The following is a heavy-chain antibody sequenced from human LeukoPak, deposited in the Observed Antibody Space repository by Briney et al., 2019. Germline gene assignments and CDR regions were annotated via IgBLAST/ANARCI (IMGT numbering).Heavy chain of an antibody. V-gene: IGHV1-2*06. CDR1: GYTFTGYY. CDR3: ARDLRRGSYYWFDP. D-gene: IGHD1-26*01. CDR2: INPNSGGT. Sequence: GASGKVSCKASGYTFTGYYMHWVRQAPGQGLEWMGRINPNSGGTNYAQKFQGRVTITADESTSTAYMELSSLRSEDTAVYYCARDLRRGSYYWFDPWGQGTLVTVSS. J-gene: IGHJ5*02.